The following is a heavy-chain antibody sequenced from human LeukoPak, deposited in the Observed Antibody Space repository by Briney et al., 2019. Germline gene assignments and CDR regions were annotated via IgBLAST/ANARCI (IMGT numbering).Heavy chain of an antibody. D-gene: IGHD1-26*01. CDR3: ARQTPNSGSYYDFDY. CDR1: GGSISSYY. V-gene: IGHV4-59*08. CDR2: IYYSGST. J-gene: IGHJ4*02. Sequence: PSETLSLTCTVSGGSISSYYWSWIRQPPGKGLEWIGYIYYSGSTNYNPSLKSRVTISVDTSKNQFSLKLSSVTAADTAVYYCARQTPNSGSYYDFDYWGQGTLVTVSS.